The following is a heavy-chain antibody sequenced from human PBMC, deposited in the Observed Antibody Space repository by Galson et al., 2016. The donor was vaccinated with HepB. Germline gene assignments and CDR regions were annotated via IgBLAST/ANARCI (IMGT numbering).Heavy chain of an antibody. CDR1: GYTFSSSA. J-gene: IGHJ1*01. V-gene: IGHV1-3*01. D-gene: IGHD5-18*01. Sequence: SVKVSCKASGYTFSSSAMHWVRQAPGQRLEWMGWINAGNGHTKYSQKFQGRVTFTRDTSANTAYIELSSLRSEDTAVYYCGRAYSYGPEYFHHWGQGTLVTVSS. CDR3: GRAYSYGPEYFHH. CDR2: INAGNGHT.